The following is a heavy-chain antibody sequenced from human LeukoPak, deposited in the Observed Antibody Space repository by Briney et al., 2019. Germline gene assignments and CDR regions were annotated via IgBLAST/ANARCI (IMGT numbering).Heavy chain of an antibody. CDR1: GFTFTSYW. D-gene: IGHD3-3*01. V-gene: IGHV3-7*01. CDR2: IKPDGSEK. Sequence: GGSLRLSCAASGFTFTSYWMSWVRQVPGKGLEWVANIKPDGSEKNYVDSVKGRFTISRDNAKNSLYLQMNSLRAEDTAVYYCARRYYDFWSGYYLNLDSWGQGTLVTVSS. J-gene: IGHJ4*02. CDR3: ARRYYDFWSGYYLNLDS.